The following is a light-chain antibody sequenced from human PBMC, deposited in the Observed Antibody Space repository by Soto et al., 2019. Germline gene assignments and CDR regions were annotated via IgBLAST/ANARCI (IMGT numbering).Light chain of an antibody. CDR2: GAF. V-gene: IGKV3-20*01. J-gene: IGKJ5*01. CDR3: QQYGSSPIT. Sequence: EIVLTQSPGTLSLSPGERATLSCRASQSVSSSYLAWYQQKPGQAPRLLIYGAFSRATDIPDRFSGSGSGTDFTLTISRLEPEDFAVYDCQQYGSSPITFGQGTRLEIK. CDR1: QSVSSSY.